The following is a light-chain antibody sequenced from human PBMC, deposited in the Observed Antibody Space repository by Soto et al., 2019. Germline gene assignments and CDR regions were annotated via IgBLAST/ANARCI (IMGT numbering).Light chain of an antibody. Sequence: ETVLTQSPGTLSLSPGERATLSCRASQSVGGSLAWYQQRPGQAPRLLVYHTSNRATGIPDRFSASGSGTGFTLTISRLEPEDFAVYYCQQYNSYSWTFGQGTKVDIK. CDR1: QSVGGS. V-gene: IGKV3-20*01. J-gene: IGKJ1*01. CDR2: HTS. CDR3: QQYNSYSWT.